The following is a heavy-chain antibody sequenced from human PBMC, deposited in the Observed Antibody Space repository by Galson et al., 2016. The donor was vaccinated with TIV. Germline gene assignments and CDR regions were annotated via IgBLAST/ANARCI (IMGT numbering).Heavy chain of an antibody. CDR3: ARISGYYDSSGHYIPRSFDY. CDR1: GFSLNTDGMC. D-gene: IGHD3-22*01. J-gene: IGHJ4*02. CDR2: IDWDDDK. V-gene: IGHV2-70*11. Sequence: PALVKPTQTLTLTCTFSGFSLNTDGMCVNWIRQPPGKALEWLARIDWDDDKSYTSSLKTRLTISKDTSKNQVVLTMTNMEPVDTATYYRARISGYYDSSGHYIPRSFDYWGQGNLVTVSS.